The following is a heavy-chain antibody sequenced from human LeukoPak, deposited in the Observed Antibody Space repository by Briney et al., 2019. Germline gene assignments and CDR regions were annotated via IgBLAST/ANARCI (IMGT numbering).Heavy chain of an antibody. D-gene: IGHD6-6*01. Sequence: GGSLRLSCAASGFTFSGSAMHWARQASGKGLEWVGRIRSKANSYATAYAASVKGRFTISRDDSKNTAYLQMNSLKTEDTAVYYCTRRGIAARQYYFDYWGQGTLVTVSS. V-gene: IGHV3-73*01. CDR3: TRRGIAARQYYFDY. CDR2: IRSKANSYAT. J-gene: IGHJ4*02. CDR1: GFTFSGSA.